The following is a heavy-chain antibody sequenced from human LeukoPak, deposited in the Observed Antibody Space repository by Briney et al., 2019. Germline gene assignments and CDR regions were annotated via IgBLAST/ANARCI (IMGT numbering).Heavy chain of an antibody. Sequence: PGGSLRLSCAASGFTFSSYAMHWVRQAPGKGLEWVAVISYDGSNKYYADSVKGRFTISRDNAKNSLYLQMNSLRAEDTAVYYCARERSYYCSGGSCYGYYWGQGTLVTVSS. J-gene: IGHJ4*02. D-gene: IGHD2-15*01. CDR3: ARERSYYCSGGSCYGYY. CDR1: GFTFSSYA. CDR2: ISYDGSNK. V-gene: IGHV3-30*04.